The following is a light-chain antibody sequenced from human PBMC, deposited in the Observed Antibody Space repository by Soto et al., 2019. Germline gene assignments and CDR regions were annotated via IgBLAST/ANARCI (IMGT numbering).Light chain of an antibody. V-gene: IGKV1-6*01. CDR3: LQNHNYPRT. CDR1: QDISDD. Sequence: AIQRTQSPSSLSASGGDRVTITCRASQDISDDVGWYQQTPGKAPKLLISGASRLQSGVPSRFSGSGSGAAFTLTITSLRPEDSATYYCLQNHNYPRTPGQGTKVDSK. J-gene: IGKJ1*01. CDR2: GAS.